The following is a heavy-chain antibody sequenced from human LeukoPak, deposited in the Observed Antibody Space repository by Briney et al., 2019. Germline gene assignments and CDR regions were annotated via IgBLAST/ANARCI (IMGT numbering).Heavy chain of an antibody. CDR3: AKGRRRGWLAQEYFDY. J-gene: IGHJ4*02. Sequence: GSLRLSCAASGFTFSSYAMSWVRQAPGKGLEWVSAISGSGGSTYYADSVKGRFTISRDNSKNTLYLQMNSLRAEDTAVYYCAKGRRRGWLAQEYFDYWGQGTLVTVSS. V-gene: IGHV3-23*01. D-gene: IGHD6-19*01. CDR1: GFTFSSYA. CDR2: ISGSGGST.